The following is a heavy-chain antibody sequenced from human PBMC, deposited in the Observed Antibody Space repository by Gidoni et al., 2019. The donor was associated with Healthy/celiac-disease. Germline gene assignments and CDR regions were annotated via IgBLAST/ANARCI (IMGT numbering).Heavy chain of an antibody. CDR2: ISWDGGST. Sequence: EVQLVESGGVVVQPGGSLSLYCAASGFTFDAYAMHWVRQAPGKGLEWVSLISWDGGSTYYADSVKGRFTISRDNSKNSLYLQMNSLRAEDTALYYCVKGDYMAVASRFDYWGQGTLVTVSS. J-gene: IGHJ4*02. CDR3: VKGDYMAVASRFDY. CDR1: GFTFDAYA. V-gene: IGHV3-43D*03. D-gene: IGHD6-19*01.